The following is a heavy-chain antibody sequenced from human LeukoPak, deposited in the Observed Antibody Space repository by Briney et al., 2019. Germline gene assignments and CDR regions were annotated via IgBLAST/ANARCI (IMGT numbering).Heavy chain of an antibody. V-gene: IGHV7-4-1*02. J-gene: IGHJ4*02. Sequence: ASVKVSCKASGYTFTSYAMNWVRQAPGQGLEWMGWINTNTGNPTYAQGFTGRFVFSLYTPVSTAYLQISSLKAEDTAVYYCARVHSIYCTNGVCPAHYWGQGTLVTVSS. CDR1: GYTFTSYA. CDR2: INTNTGNP. CDR3: ARVHSIYCTNGVCPAHY. D-gene: IGHD2-8*01.